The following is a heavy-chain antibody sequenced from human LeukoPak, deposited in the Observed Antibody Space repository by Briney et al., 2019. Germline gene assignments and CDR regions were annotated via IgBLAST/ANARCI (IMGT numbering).Heavy chain of an antibody. D-gene: IGHD6-13*01. Sequence: GGSLRLSCAASGFTLSSYEMNWVRLAPGKGLEWISYISRTGNSIYYADSVKGRFTISRDSATNSLYLQMNSLRAEDTAVYYCARGPYSSNWYVDYWGQGTLVTVAS. CDR2: ISRTGNSI. CDR3: ARGPYSSNWYVDY. V-gene: IGHV3-48*03. J-gene: IGHJ4*02. CDR1: GFTLSSYE.